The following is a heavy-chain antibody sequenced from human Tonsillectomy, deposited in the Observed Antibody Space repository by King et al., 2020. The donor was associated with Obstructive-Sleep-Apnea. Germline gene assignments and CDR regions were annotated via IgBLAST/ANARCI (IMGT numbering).Heavy chain of an antibody. CDR2: IHHTGNT. V-gene: IGHV4-59*01. Sequence: LQLQESGPGLVKPSETLSLTCNVSGGSISSYYWSWIRQPPGKGLEWIGYIHHTGNTNYNPSLKSRVTISVDTSKNQFSLKLSSVTAADTALYYCARAPFAGYGSGSLRHLESWGQGTLVTVSS. CDR3: ARAPFAGYGSGSLRHLES. J-gene: IGHJ4*02. CDR1: GGSISSYY. D-gene: IGHD3-10*01.